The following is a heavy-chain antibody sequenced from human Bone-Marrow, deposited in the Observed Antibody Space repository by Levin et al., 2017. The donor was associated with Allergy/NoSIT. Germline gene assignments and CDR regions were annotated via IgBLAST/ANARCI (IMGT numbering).Heavy chain of an antibody. J-gene: IGHJ6*02. V-gene: IGHV1-24*01. D-gene: IGHD2-15*01. CDR2: IDPEEGET. CDR3: AAERGAAGGSYMKV. CDR1: GYTLIELS. Sequence: GESLKISCKVSGYTLIELSMHWVRQAPGKGLEWMGGIDPEEGETIYAQSFQGRITMTEDTSTDTAYMELSSLRSDDTAVYYCAAERGAAGGSYMKVWGPGTTVTVSS.